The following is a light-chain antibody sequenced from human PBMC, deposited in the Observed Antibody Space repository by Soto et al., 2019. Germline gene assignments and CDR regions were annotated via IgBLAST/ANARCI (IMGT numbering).Light chain of an antibody. CDR1: LSVSSD. Sequence: EIVMTQSPATLSLSPGERATLSCRASLSVSSDLAWYRQKPGQAPRLLIYRAFTRATGIPARFSGSGFGTDFTLTIRSMQSEDFAVYYCQQYNNWPRTFGQCTKGDIK. J-gene: IGKJ1*01. CDR2: RAF. V-gene: IGKV3-15*01. CDR3: QQYNNWPRT.